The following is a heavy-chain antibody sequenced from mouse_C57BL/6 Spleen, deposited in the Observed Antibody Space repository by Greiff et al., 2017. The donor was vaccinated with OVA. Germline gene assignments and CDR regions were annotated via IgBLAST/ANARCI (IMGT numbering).Heavy chain of an antibody. V-gene: IGHV1-54*01. CDR1: GYAFTNYL. CDR2: INPGSGGT. CDR3: ARSPGDSSYGGC. D-gene: IGHD1-1*01. J-gene: IGHJ2*01. Sequence: VKLMESGAELVRPGTSVKVSCKASGYAFTNYLIEWVKQRPGQGLEWIGVINPGSGGTNYNEKFKGKATLTADKSSSTAYMQLSSLTSEDSAVYFCARSPGDSSYGGCWGQGTTLTVSS.